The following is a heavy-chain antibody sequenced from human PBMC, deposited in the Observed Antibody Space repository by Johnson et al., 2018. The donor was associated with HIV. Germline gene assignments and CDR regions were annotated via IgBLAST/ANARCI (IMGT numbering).Heavy chain of an antibody. CDR1: GFTVSANY. CDR2: IYSGGST. J-gene: IGHJ3*02. V-gene: IGHV3-66*01. Sequence: VQLVESGGDLVQPGGSLRLSCTASGFTVSANYMSWVRQAPGKGLEWVSVIYSGGSTYYADSVKGRFIISRDNSKNTLNLQMNSLRAEDTAVYYCASGGSRYSGSYLSDAFDIWGQGTMVTVSS. CDR3: ASGGSRYSGSYLSDAFDI. D-gene: IGHD1-26*01.